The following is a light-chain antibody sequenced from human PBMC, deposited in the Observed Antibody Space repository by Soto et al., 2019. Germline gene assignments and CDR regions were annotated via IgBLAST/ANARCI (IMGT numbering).Light chain of an antibody. CDR2: GNS. CDR3: QSYDSSLSGVV. CDR1: SSNIGSRYD. J-gene: IGLJ2*01. Sequence: QSVLTQPPSVSGAPGQRVTISCTGRSSNIGSRYDVHWYQHLPGTAPKLLIYGNSNRPSGVPDRFSGSKSGTSASLAITGLQTEDEADYFCQSYDSSLSGVVFGGGTKVTVL. V-gene: IGLV1-40*01.